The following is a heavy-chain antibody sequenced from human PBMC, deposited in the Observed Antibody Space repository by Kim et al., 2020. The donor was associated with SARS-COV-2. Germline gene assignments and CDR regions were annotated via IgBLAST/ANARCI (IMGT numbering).Heavy chain of an antibody. D-gene: IGHD2-8*01. CDR3: ARDRGVKLPGYMDV. Sequence: SVKVSCKASGGTFSSYAISWVRQAPGQGLEWMGGIIPIFGTANYAQKFQGRVTITADESTSTAYMELSSLRSEDTAVYYCARDRGVKLPGYMDVWGQGTTVTVSS. CDR2: IIPIFGTA. CDR1: GGTFSSYA. J-gene: IGHJ6*02. V-gene: IGHV1-69*13.